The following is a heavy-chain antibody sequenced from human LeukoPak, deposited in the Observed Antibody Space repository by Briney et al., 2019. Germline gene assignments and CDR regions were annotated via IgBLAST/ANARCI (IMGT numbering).Heavy chain of an antibody. V-gene: IGHV4-34*01. CDR3: ARRDFWSGYPRDYYYYYGMDV. CDR1: GGSFSGYY. Sequence: PSDTLSLTCAVYGGSFSGYYWSWIRHPPGKGLEWIGEINHSGSTNYNPSLKSLTTISVDTSKNQFSLKLSSVTAADTAVYYCARRDFWSGYPRDYYYYYGMDVWGQGTTVTVSS. J-gene: IGHJ6*02. CDR2: INHSGST. D-gene: IGHD3-3*01.